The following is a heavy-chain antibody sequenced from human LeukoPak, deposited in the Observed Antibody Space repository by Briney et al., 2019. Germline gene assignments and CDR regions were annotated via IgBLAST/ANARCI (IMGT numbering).Heavy chain of an antibody. V-gene: IGHV4-61*01. CDR2: IYYSGST. Sequence: SETLSLTCTVSGYSINSGYYWAWIRQPPGKGLEWMGYIYYSGSTNYNPSLKSRVTISVDTSKNQFSLKLSSVAAVDTAVYYCARVRLGSSSWYYYYYYMDVWGKGTTVTVSS. CDR1: GYSINSGYY. CDR3: ARVRLGSSSWYYYYYYMDV. D-gene: IGHD6-13*01. J-gene: IGHJ6*03.